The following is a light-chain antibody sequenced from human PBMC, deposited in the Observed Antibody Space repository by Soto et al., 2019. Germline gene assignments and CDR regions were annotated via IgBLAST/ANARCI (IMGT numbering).Light chain of an antibody. Sequence: QSVLTQPPSVSGSPGQSVTISCAGSNSDVGGYDFVSWYQQRPGKAPKLMIYEVTKRPSGVPDRFSGSKSGNTASLTVSGLQAEEEADYFCSSYAGSNVVFGGGTKVTVL. V-gene: IGLV2-8*01. CDR3: SSYAGSNVV. CDR2: EVT. J-gene: IGLJ2*01. CDR1: NSDVGGYDF.